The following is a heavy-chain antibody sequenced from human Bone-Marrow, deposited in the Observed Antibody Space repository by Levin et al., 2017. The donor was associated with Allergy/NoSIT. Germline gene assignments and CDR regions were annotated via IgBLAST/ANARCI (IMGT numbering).Heavy chain of an antibody. CDR3: ARSFDYNFA. V-gene: IGHV3-66*01. CDR1: GFTVSNNQ. D-gene: IGHD3-9*01. CDR2: IYSSGAT. Sequence: ASVKVSCAASGFTVSNNQMNWLRQAPGRKLEWVSIIYSSGATDYADSVKGRFTISRDQSKNTLYLQMNSLRAEDTAVYYCARSFDYNFAGGQGTLVTVSS. J-gene: IGHJ4*02.